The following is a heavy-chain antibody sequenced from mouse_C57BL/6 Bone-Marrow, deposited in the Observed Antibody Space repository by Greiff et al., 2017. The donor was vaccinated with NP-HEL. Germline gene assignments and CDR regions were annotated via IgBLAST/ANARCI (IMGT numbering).Heavy chain of an antibody. CDR1: GYTFTSYW. CDR3: AIYDYDEGDGAMDY. CDR2: IYPGSGST. D-gene: IGHD2-4*01. V-gene: IGHV1-55*01. J-gene: IGHJ4*01. Sequence: QVQLQQPGAELVKPGASVKMSCKASGYTFTSYWITWVKQRPGQGLEWIGDIYPGSGSTNYNEKFKSKATLTVDTSSSTAYMQLSSLTSEDSAVDDCAIYDYDEGDGAMDYWGQGTSVTVAS.